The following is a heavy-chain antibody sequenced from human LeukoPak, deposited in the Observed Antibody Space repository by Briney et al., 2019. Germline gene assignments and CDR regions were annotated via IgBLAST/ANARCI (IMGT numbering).Heavy chain of an antibody. CDR3: ARPSSSWPGDAFDI. D-gene: IGHD6-13*01. CDR1: GGTFSSYA. V-gene: IGHV7-4-1*02. J-gene: IGHJ3*02. CDR2: INTNTGNP. Sequence: AASVKVSCKASGGTFSSYAMNWVRQAPGQGLEWMGWINTNTGNPTYAQGFTGRFVFSLDTSVSTAYLQISSLKAEDTAVYYCARPSSSWPGDAFDIWGQGTMVTVSS.